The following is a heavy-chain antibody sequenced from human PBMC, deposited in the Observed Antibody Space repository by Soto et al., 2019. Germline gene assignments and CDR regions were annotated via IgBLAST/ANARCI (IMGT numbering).Heavy chain of an antibody. D-gene: IGHD6-13*01. J-gene: IGHJ5*02. CDR2: IYYSGST. V-gene: IGHV4-31*03. Sequence: LSLPCTVSGGSISSGGYYWSWIRQHPGKGLEWIGYIYYSGSTYYNPSLKSRVTISVDTSKNQFSLKLSSVTAADTAVYYCARVGSREDSSSWYWWFGPWGQGTLVTVSS. CDR1: GGSISSGGYY. CDR3: ARVGSREDSSSWYWWFGP.